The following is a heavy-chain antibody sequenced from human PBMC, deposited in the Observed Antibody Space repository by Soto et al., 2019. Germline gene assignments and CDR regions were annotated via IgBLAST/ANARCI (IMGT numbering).Heavy chain of an antibody. J-gene: IGHJ4*02. D-gene: IGHD3-22*01. CDR3: ARLVYDSRLNYLYFDH. CDR1: GGSIGNYF. Sequence: PSETLSLTCTVSGGSIGNYFWSWIRQPPGSGLDWIGYIYYNGDTRYNPSLESRVTMSVDTSKNQFSLRLSSVTAADTGKYYCARLVYDSRLNYLYFDHWGQGALVTVSS. CDR2: IYYNGDT. V-gene: IGHV4-59*12.